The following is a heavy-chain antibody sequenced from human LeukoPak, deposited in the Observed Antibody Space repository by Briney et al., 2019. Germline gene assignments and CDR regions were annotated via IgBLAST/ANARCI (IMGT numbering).Heavy chain of an antibody. J-gene: IGHJ4*02. CDR3: ARESDYVWGRYRSYYFDY. V-gene: IGHV3-53*01. Sequence: GGSLRLSCAASGFTVSRNYMSWVRQAPGKGLEWVSVIYSGGSTYYADSVKGRFTIFRDNSKNTLYLQMNSLRAEDTAVYYCARESDYVWGRYRSYYFDYWGQGTLVTVSS. CDR2: IYSGGST. D-gene: IGHD3-16*02. CDR1: GFTVSRNY.